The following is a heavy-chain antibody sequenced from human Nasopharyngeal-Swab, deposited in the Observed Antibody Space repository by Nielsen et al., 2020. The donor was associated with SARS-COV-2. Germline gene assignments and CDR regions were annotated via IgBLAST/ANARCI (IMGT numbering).Heavy chain of an antibody. V-gene: IGHV4-4*02. CDR3: ARAPWFDP. Sequence: VRQAPGKGLEWIGEIYHSGSANYNPSLKSRVTISVDKSKNQFSLKLSSVTAADTAVYYCARAPWFDPWGQGTLVTVSS. CDR2: IYHSGSA. J-gene: IGHJ5*02.